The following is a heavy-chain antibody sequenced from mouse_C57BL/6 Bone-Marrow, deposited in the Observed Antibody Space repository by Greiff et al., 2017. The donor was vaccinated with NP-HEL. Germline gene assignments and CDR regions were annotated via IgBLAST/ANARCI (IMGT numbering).Heavy chain of an antibody. V-gene: IGHV1-64*01. CDR3: ARSRAYYYGSSDY. D-gene: IGHD1-1*01. CDR1: GYTFTSYW. Sequence: LQQPGAELVKPGASVKLSCKASGYTFTSYWMHWVKQRPGQGLEWIGMIHPNSGSTNYNEKFKSKATLTVDKSSSTAYMQLSSLTSEDSAVYYCARSRAYYYGSSDYWGQGTTLTVSS. J-gene: IGHJ2*01. CDR2: IHPNSGST.